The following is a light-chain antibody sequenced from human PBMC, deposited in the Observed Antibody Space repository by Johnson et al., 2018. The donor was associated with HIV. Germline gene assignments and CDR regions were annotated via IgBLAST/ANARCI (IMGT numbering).Light chain of an antibody. Sequence: QSVLTQPPSVSAAPGQKVTISCSGSSSNIGKNYVSWYQQLPGTAPKVLIYENNKRPSGIPDRFSGSKSCASATLGITGLQTGDEADYYCGTWDSSLSAGVFGTGTTVTVL. J-gene: IGLJ1*01. V-gene: IGLV1-51*02. CDR1: SSNIGKNY. CDR2: ENN. CDR3: GTWDSSLSAGV.